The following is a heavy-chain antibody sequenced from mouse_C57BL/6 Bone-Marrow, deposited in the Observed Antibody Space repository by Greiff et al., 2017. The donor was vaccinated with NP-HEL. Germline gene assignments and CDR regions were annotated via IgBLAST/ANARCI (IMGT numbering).Heavy chain of an antibody. CDR3: ARPSTMITTRWYFDV. CDR2: INSDGGST. V-gene: IGHV5-2*03. CDR1: EYEFPTHD. J-gene: IGHJ1*03. D-gene: IGHD2-4*01. Sequence: EVKLLESGGGLVQPGESLKLSCESNEYEFPTHDMSWVRKTPEKRLELVAAINSDGGSTYYPDTMERRSIISRDNTKKTLYLQMSSLRSEDTALYYCARPSTMITTRWYFDVWGTGTTVTVSS.